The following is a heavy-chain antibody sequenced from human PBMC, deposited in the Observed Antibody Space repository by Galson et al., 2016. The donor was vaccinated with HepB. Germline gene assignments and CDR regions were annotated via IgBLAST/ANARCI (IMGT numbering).Heavy chain of an antibody. V-gene: IGHV4-34*01. J-gene: IGHJ4*02. Sequence: SETLSLTCAVYGGSFNAYYWSWIRQSPGKGLEWIGEINHRGTTKYNPSLRGRVTISVKTSKSQISLSLTSVTAADTAVYYCARDYAESSGYSDFDYWGQGTLVTVS. CDR3: ARDYAESSGYSDFDY. CDR2: INHRGTT. D-gene: IGHD3-22*01. CDR1: GGSFNAYY.